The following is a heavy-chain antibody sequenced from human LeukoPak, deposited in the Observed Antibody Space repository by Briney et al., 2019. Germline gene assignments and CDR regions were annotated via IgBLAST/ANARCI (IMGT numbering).Heavy chain of an antibody. J-gene: IGHJ4*02. Sequence: SETLSLTCTVSGGSISSYYWSWFRQPPGKGLEWIGYIYYSGSTNYNPSLKSRVTMSVDTSKNQFSLKLSSVTAADTAVYYCARGSSGWYVKGYFDYWGQGTLVTVSS. V-gene: IGHV4-59*12. CDR1: GGSISSYY. CDR2: IYYSGST. D-gene: IGHD6-19*01. CDR3: ARGSSGWYVKGYFDY.